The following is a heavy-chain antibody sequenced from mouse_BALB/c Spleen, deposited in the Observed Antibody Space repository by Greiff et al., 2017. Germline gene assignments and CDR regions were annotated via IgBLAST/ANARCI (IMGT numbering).Heavy chain of an antibody. J-gene: IGHJ4*01. D-gene: IGHD2-3*01. CDR2: ISYSGST. Sequence: EVMLVESGPGLVKPSQSLSLTCTVTGYSITSDYAWNWIRQFPGNKLGWMGYISYSGSTSYNPSLKSRISITRDTSKNQFFLQLNSVTTEDTATYCCAREGMGAMDYWGQGTSVTVSS. V-gene: IGHV3-2*02. CDR1: GYSITSDYA. CDR3: AREGMGAMDY.